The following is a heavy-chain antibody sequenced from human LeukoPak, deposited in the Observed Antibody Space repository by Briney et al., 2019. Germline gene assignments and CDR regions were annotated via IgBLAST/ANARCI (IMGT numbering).Heavy chain of an antibody. J-gene: IGHJ5*02. CDR3: AREDSSGWYGDRFDP. V-gene: IGHV1-46*01. CDR1: GYTFTSYY. Sequence: ASVKVSCKASGYTFTSYYMHWVRQAPGQGLEWMGIINPSGGSTTYAQKFQGWVTMTRDTSISTAYMELSRLRSDDTAVYYCAREDSSGWYGDRFDPWGQGTLVTVSS. D-gene: IGHD6-19*01. CDR2: INPSGGST.